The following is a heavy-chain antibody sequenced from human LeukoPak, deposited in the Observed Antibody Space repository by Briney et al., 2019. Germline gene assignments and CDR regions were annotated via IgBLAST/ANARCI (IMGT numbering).Heavy chain of an antibody. D-gene: IGHD5-12*01. V-gene: IGHV3-21*01. CDR3: ATVVATQYYGMDV. Sequence: GGSLRLSCAASGFTFSSFSINWVRQAPGKGLEWVSSISTSGSFIYYADSVKGRFTISRDNAKNSLYLQMNSLRAEDTAVYYCATVVATQYYGMDVWGQGTTVTVSS. J-gene: IGHJ6*02. CDR1: GFTFSSFS. CDR2: ISTSGSFI.